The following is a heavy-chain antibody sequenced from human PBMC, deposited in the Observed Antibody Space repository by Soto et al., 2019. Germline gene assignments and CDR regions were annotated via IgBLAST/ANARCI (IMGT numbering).Heavy chain of an antibody. CDR3: GREDCSGGSCYSPDY. D-gene: IGHD2-15*01. J-gene: IGHJ4*01. CDR2: ISTYNGNT. V-gene: IGHV1-18*01. Sequence: QVQLVQSGAEVKKPGASVKVSCKASGYTFTSIGISWVRQAPGQGLEWTGWISTYNGNTNYAQKPQGRVTVTTETSSRIAYRDLRCMTSDDTSVYYCGREDCSGGSCYSPDYWGHGTLVTV. CDR1: GYTFTSIG.